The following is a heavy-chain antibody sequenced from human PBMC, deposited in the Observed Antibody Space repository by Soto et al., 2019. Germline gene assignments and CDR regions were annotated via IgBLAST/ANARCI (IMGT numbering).Heavy chain of an antibody. V-gene: IGHV1-18*04. CDR1: GYTFTSYG. CDR3: ARLAAAGKVDYYYYYGMDV. CDR2: ISAYNGNT. D-gene: IGHD6-13*01. Sequence: ASVKVSCKASGYTFTSYGISWVRQAPGQGLEWMGWISAYNGNTNYAQKLQGRVTMTTDTSTSTAYMELRSLRSDDTAVYYCARLAAAGKVDYYYYYGMDVWGQGTTVTVS. J-gene: IGHJ6*02.